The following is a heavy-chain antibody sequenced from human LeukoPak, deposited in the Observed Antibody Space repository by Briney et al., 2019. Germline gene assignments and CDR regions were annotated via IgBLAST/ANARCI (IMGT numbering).Heavy chain of an antibody. V-gene: IGHV4-31*03. D-gene: IGHD3-22*01. J-gene: IGHJ3*02. CDR1: GGSISSGGYY. CDR3: ARDRVNDRSAFDI. CDR2: IYYSGST. Sequence: PSETLSLTCTVSGGSISSGGYYWSWIRQHPGKGLEWIGYIYYSGSTYYNPSLKSRITISVDTSKNQFSLKLSSVTAADTAVYYCARDRVNDRSAFDIWGQGTIVTVSS.